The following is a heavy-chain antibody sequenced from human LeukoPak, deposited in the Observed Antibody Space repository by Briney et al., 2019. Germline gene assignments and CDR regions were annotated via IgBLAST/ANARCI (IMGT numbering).Heavy chain of an antibody. V-gene: IGHV4-39*01. D-gene: IGHD3-22*01. CDR1: GGSISSSSSY. CDR3: ARYYYDSSGYVESSGFFDY. CDR2: IYYSGST. J-gene: IGHJ4*02. Sequence: PSETLSLTCTVSGGSISSSSSYWGWIRQPPGKGLEWIGSIYYSGSTYYNPSLKSRVTISVDTSKNQFSLKLSSVTAADTAVYYCARYYYDSSGYVESSGFFDYWGQGTLVTVSS.